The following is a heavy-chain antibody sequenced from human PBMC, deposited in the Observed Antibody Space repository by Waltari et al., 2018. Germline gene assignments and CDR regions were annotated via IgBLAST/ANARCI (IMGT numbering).Heavy chain of an antibody. V-gene: IGHV1-3*01. J-gene: IGHJ4*02. D-gene: IGHD5-18*01. CDR2: INAGNGNT. Sequence: QVQLVQSGAAVKEPGASVRVSCKASGYTFTNYAIHWVRQAPGQRPEWMGWINAGNGNTKYSQKIQGKVTIIRDTSASTAYMELHSLRSADTAVYYCARDSSGYNYGYGYWGQGTLVTVSS. CDR1: GYTFTNYA. CDR3: ARDSSGYNYGYGY.